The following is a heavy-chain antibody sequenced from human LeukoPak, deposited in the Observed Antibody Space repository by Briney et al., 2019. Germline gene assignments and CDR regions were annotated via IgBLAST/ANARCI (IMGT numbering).Heavy chain of an antibody. V-gene: IGHV3-7*01. CDR1: GFTFSNYW. Sequence: GGSLRLSCVASGFTFSNYWMSWVRQAPGKGLEWVANIKQDGSEKYYVDSVKGRFTISRDNAKKSLYLQMNSLRAEDTAVYYCAREQNIVVVTAIPGHDAFDIWGQGTMVTVSS. CDR2: IKQDGSEK. D-gene: IGHD2-21*02. J-gene: IGHJ3*02. CDR3: AREQNIVVVTAIPGHDAFDI.